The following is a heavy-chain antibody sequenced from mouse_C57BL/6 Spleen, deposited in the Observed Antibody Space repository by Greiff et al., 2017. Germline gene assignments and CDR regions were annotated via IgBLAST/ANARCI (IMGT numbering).Heavy chain of an antibody. Sequence: QVQLQQSGAELMKPGASVKLSCKATGYTFTGYWIEWVKQRPGHGLEWIGEILPGSGSTNYNEKFKGKATFTADTSSNTAYMQLSSLTTEDSAIYYCARGGAYYGSSYPFAYWGQGTLVTVAA. D-gene: IGHD1-1*01. V-gene: IGHV1-9*01. CDR2: ILPGSGST. CDR1: GYTFTGYW. CDR3: ARGGAYYGSSYPFAY. J-gene: IGHJ3*01.